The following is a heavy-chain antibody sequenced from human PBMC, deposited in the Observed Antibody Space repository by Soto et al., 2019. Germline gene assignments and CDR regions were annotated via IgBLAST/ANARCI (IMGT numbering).Heavy chain of an antibody. CDR3: ARVMRCPTATHLCYYYYGMDV. CDR1: GFTFSSYS. CDR2: ISSSSSTI. V-gene: IGHV3-48*02. J-gene: IGHJ6*02. D-gene: IGHD2-15*01. Sequence: GGSLRLSCAASGFTFSSYSMNWVRQAPGKGLEWVSYISSSSSTIYYADSVKGRFTISRDNAKNSLYLQMNSLRDEDTAVYYCARVMRCPTATHLCYYYYGMDVWGQGTTVTVSS.